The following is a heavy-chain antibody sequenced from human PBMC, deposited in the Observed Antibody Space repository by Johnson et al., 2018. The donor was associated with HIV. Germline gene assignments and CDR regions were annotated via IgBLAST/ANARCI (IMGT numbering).Heavy chain of an antibody. CDR3: ASDGWELLGVAAFDV. V-gene: IGHV3-66*03. CDR1: GFTVNGNC. CDR2: IYSGDTT. J-gene: IGHJ3*01. D-gene: IGHD1-26*01. Sequence: VQLVESGGGLIQPGGSLRLSCAVSGFTVNGNCMRWVRQAPGKGLEWVSVIYSGDTTYYADSVQGRFTISRDTSKNTLYLQMNSLRPEDTAVYYCASDGWELLGVAAFDVWGQGTLVTVSS.